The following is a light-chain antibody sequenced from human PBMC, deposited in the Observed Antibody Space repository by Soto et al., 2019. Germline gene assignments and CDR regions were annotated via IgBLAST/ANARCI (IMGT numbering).Light chain of an antibody. CDR3: QQYDSSPWT. Sequence: EIVLTQSRGTLSLSPGERATLSCRASQSVSSIHLAWYQQKPGQAPRLLIYGASSRATGIPDRFSGSGSGTDFTLTISRLEPEDFAVFYCQQYDSSPWTFGQGTKVDIK. J-gene: IGKJ1*01. V-gene: IGKV3-20*01. CDR1: QSVSSIH. CDR2: GAS.